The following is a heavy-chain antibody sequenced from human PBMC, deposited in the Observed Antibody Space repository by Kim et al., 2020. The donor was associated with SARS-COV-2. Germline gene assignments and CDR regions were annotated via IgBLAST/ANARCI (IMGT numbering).Heavy chain of an antibody. D-gene: IGHD2-2*01. CDR2: ISGVGEST. CDR3: AKGAFDSSCYSPSDS. V-gene: IGHV3-23*01. Sequence: GGSLRLSCAASGFAFRDYAMHWVRQAPGEGLEWVSAISGVGESTYYADSVKGRFTISRDNSKNTLYLQMNSLRVEDTAVYYCAKGAFDSSCYSPSDSWGQGTLVTVSS. CDR1: GFAFRDYA. J-gene: IGHJ4*02.